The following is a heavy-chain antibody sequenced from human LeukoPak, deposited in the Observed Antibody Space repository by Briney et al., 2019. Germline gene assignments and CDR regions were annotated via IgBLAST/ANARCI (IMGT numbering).Heavy chain of an antibody. V-gene: IGHV1-24*01. CDR1: GYTLTELS. D-gene: IGHD3-22*01. CDR2: FDPEDGET. J-gene: IGHJ6*02. CDR3: ATHRYDSSGPTGMDV. Sequence: ASVKISCKVSGYTLTELSMHWVRQAPGKGLEWMGGFDPEDGETIYAQKFQGRVTMTEDTSTDTAYMELSSLRSEDTAVYYCATHRYDSSGPTGMDVWGQGTTVTVSS.